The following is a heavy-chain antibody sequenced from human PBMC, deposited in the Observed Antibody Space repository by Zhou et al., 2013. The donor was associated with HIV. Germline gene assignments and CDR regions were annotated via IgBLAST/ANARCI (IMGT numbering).Heavy chain of an antibody. J-gene: IGHJ4*01. CDR2: IIPIFGTA. D-gene: IGHD1-26*01. Sequence: QVQLVQSGAEVKKPGSSVKVSCKASGGTFSSYAISWVRQAPGQGLKWMGRIIPIFGTANYAQKFQGRVTITADQSTSTAYMELSSLRSGDTAIYYCARTPSISYYLHYVDYVGRGTLVTVSS. V-gene: IGHV1-69*15. CDR1: GGTFSSYA. CDR3: ARTPSISYYLHYVDY.